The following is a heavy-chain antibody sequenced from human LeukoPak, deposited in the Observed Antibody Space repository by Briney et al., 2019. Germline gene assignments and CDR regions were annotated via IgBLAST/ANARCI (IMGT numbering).Heavy chain of an antibody. V-gene: IGHV4-39*01. J-gene: IGHJ4*02. CDR1: GDSISSSGYY. CDR2: ISNTGST. Sequence: SETLSLTCTVSGDSISSSGYYWGWIRQPPGKGLEWIGSISNTGSTSYNPSLNSRVSISVDASKNQFSLKLTSVTAADTAVYYCARHFGYWGQGTLVTVSS. CDR3: ARHFGY.